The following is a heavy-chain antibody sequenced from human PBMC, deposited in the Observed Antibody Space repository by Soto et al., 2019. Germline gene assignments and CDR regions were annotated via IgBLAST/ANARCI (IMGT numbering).Heavy chain of an antibody. Sequence: GGSLRLSCAASGFIFSSFGMHWVRQAPGKGLEWVAHIWYDGSNTYYADSVKGRFTISRDNSRNTLYLQMNSLRAEDTAVYHCVRDLLGSGGHFDYWGQGTLVTVSS. V-gene: IGHV3-33*01. D-gene: IGHD7-27*01. J-gene: IGHJ4*02. CDR3: VRDLLGSGGHFDY. CDR1: GFIFSSFG. CDR2: IWYDGSNT.